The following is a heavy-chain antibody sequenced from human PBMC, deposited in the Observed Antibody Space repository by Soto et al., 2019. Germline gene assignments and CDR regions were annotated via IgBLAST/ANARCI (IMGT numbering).Heavy chain of an antibody. CDR2: MSSSSSYR. CDR3: ARAIRVEPDPPPGY. CDR1: GFTFSTYG. V-gene: IGHV3-21*01. J-gene: IGHJ4*02. D-gene: IGHD2-2*01. Sequence: EVQLVESGGGLVKPGGSLRLSCAVSGFTFSTYGMSWVRQAPGKGLEWVSSMSSSSSYRDYAGSVKGRFTISRDNAKNSLYLQMNSLRAEDTAVYYCARAIRVEPDPPPGYWGQGSLVTVSS.